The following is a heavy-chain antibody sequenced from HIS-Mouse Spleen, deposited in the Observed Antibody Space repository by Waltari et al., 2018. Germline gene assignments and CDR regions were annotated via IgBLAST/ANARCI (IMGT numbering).Heavy chain of an antibody. J-gene: IGHJ4*02. CDR2: KKQDGREK. CDR1: GFTFSSYW. CDR3: AREGDSGSYFDY. D-gene: IGHD1-26*01. Sequence: EVQLVESGGGLVQPGGSLRLSCAASGFTFSSYWMSWVRQAPGKGLGGVAKKKQDGREKYNVDSVKGRFTISRDNAKNSLYLQINSLRAEDTAVYYCAREGDSGSYFDYWGQGTLVTVSS. V-gene: IGHV3-7*01.